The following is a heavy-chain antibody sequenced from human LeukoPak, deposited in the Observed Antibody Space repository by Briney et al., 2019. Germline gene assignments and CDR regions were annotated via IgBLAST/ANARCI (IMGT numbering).Heavy chain of an antibody. CDR2: IYYSGST. V-gene: IGHV4-59*08. CDR3: ARRAKVVPDYYYYYAMDV. D-gene: IGHD2-2*01. CDR1: GGSISSYY. Sequence: SETLSLTCTVSGGSISSYYWSWIRQPPWKGLEWLGYIYYSGSTNYNPSLRSRLTISVDTSKNQFSLKLSSVTAADTAVYYCARRAKVVPDYYYYYAMDVWGQGTTVTVSS. J-gene: IGHJ6*02.